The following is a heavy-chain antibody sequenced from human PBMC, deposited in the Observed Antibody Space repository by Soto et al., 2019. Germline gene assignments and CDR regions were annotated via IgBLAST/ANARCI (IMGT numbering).Heavy chain of an antibody. Sequence: GGSLRLSCAASGFTFSSYSMNWVRQAPGKGLEWVSYISSSSSTIYYADSVKGRFTISRDNAKNSLYLQMNSLRDEDTALYYCARESATLNWFDPWGHGTLLTVCS. J-gene: IGHJ5*02. CDR1: GFTFSSYS. V-gene: IGHV3-48*02. CDR2: ISSSSSTI. CDR3: ARESATLNWFDP. D-gene: IGHD1-26*01.